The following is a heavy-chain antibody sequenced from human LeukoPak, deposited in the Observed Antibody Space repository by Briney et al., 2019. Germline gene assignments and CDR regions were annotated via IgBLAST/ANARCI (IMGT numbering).Heavy chain of an antibody. V-gene: IGHV4-59*06. CDR1: GGSISNYY. CDR2: IYYSGST. CDR3: ARGKGIIVVVPAAYRMGSWFDP. D-gene: IGHD2-2*01. J-gene: IGHJ5*02. Sequence: SETLSLTCTVSGGSISNYYWSWIRQHPGKGLEWIGYIYYSGSTYYNPSLKSRVTISVDTSKNQFSLKLSSVTAADTAVYYCARGKGIIVVVPAAYRMGSWFDPWGQGTLVTVSS.